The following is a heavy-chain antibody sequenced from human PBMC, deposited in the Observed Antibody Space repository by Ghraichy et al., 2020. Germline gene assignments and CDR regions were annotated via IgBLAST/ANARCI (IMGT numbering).Heavy chain of an antibody. V-gene: IGHV3-23*01. CDR3: AKQIGWSDIVVVPAARTKEYYYYGMDV. Sequence: GGSLRLSCAASGFTFSSYAMSWVRQAPGKGLEWVSAISGSGGSTYYADSVKGRFTISRDNSKNTLYLQMNSLRAEDTAVYYCAKQIGWSDIVVVPAARTKEYYYYGMDVWGQGTTVTVSS. CDR1: GFTFSSYA. D-gene: IGHD2-2*01. J-gene: IGHJ6*02. CDR2: ISGSGGST.